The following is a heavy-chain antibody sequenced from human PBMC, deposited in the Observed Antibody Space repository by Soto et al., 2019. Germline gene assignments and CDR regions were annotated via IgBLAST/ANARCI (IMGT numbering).Heavy chain of an antibody. CDR2: IYYSGST. CDR3: ARVMDSDYIWGSYRKKGYYYYYMDV. Sequence: SETLSLTCTVSGGSISSYYWSWIRQPPGKGLEWIGYIYYSGSTNYNPSLKSRVTISVDTSKNQFSLKLSSVTAADTAVYYCARVMDSDYIWGSYRKKGYYYYYMDVWGKGTTVTVSS. D-gene: IGHD3-16*02. CDR1: GGSISSYY. V-gene: IGHV4-59*01. J-gene: IGHJ6*03.